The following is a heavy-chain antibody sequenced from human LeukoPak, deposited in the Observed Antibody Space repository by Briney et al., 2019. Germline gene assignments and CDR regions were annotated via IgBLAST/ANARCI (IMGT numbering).Heavy chain of an antibody. CDR2: IYHSGST. V-gene: IGHV4-39*07. J-gene: IGHJ6*03. CDR1: GGSISSGSYY. Sequence: PSETLSLACSVSGGSISSGSYYWGWIRQPPGKGLEWIGSIYHSGSTYYNPSLKSRVTISVDTSKNQFSLKLSSVTAADTAVYYCALVAAPKYYYYYYMDVWGKGTTVTVSS. D-gene: IGHD6-13*01. CDR3: ALVAAPKYYYYYYMDV.